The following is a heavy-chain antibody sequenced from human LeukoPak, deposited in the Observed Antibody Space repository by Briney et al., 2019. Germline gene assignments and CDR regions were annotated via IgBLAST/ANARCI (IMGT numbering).Heavy chain of an antibody. V-gene: IGHV3-11*06. J-gene: IGHJ4*02. CDR3: ARMGIAAVGAYYFDY. D-gene: IGHD6-13*01. CDR2: ISRNSYT. Sequence: GGSLRLSCAASGFTFSDDYMSWSRQAPGEGLEWVSYISRNSYTNYADSVKGRFTISRDNAKNSLYLQMASLRAEDTAVYYCARMGIAAVGAYYFDYWGQGTLVAVSS. CDR1: GFTFSDDY.